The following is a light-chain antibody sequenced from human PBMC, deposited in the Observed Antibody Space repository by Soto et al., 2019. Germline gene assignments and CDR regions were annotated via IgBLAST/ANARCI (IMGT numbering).Light chain of an antibody. V-gene: IGLV2-14*03. CDR1: GSDIGAYNY. CDR3: SSYSSTITRV. CDR2: DVS. J-gene: IGLJ1*01. Sequence: QSVLTQPDSVSGSPGQSITISCIGTGSDIGAYNYASWYQQHPGKAPKLIIYDVSNRPSGVSNRFSGSKSGYTASLTISGLQAEDEADYYCSSYSSTITRVFGTGTKLTVL.